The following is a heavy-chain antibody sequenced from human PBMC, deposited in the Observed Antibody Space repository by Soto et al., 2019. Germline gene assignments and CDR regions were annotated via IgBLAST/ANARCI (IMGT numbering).Heavy chain of an antibody. CDR2: IKDDGTEK. CDR1: GNTTGTYW. CDR3: VTGDHADY. Sequence: GGSPMLSIAVSGNTTGTYWMGWFRQSPWRGLEWVATIKDDGTEKHYMDSLKGRFTISRDNAINSLYLQMSSMRDEDTAVYFFVTGDHADYWGPGILVPVYS. D-gene: IGHD3-10*01. V-gene: IGHV3-7*03. J-gene: IGHJ4*02.